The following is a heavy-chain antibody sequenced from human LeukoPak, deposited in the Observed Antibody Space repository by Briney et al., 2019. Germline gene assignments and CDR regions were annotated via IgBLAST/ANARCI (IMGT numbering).Heavy chain of an antibody. CDR1: GYSFTSYW. D-gene: IGHD3-10*01. Sequence: GASLKISCKCSGYSFTSYWIGWVRQLPGKGLEWMGIIYPGDSDTRYSPSFQGQVTISADKSISTAYLQWSSLKASDTAMYYCAIVRGVSLFDIWGQGTMVTVSS. J-gene: IGHJ3*02. CDR2: IYPGDSDT. V-gene: IGHV5-51*01. CDR3: AIVRGVSLFDI.